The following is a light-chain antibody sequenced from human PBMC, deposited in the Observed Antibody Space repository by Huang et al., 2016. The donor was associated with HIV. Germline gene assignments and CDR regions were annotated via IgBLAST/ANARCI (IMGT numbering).Light chain of an antibody. V-gene: IGKV1-39*01. CDR2: SAA. J-gene: IGKJ5*01. CDR1: QNINTY. CDR3: QQSYSALSS. Sequence: IQMTQSPTSLSASIGDRVSIACRASQNINTYLNWYQKKPGKAPKLLISSAATLHSGVPARVSGSGSGTDFTLTIRGLQLDDFATYYCQQSYSALSSFGPGTRL.